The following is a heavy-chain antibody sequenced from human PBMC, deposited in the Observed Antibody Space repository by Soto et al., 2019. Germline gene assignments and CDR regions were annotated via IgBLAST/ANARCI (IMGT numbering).Heavy chain of an antibody. CDR1: GFTFNNYD. CDR2: ISYDGNNE. D-gene: IGHD6-6*01. Sequence: PGGSLRLSCAASGFTFNNYDMHWVRQAPGQGLEWVALISYDGNNEYCADSVKGRFTISRDNSKNTLYLQMNSLRAEDTAVYYCAKRSSSSTFDYWGQGTLVTVSS. CDR3: AKRSSSSTFDY. J-gene: IGHJ4*02. V-gene: IGHV3-30*18.